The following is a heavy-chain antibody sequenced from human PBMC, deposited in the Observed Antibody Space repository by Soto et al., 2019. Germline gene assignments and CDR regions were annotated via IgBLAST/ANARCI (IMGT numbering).Heavy chain of an antibody. D-gene: IGHD3-3*01. CDR3: ARDRITTRADAFDL. CDR1: GGTFSTYI. V-gene: IGHV1-69*08. Sequence: QVQLVQSGAEVRKPGSSVKVSCKAPGGTFSTYIISWVRQAPGQGLEWMGRIIPIPDITNYAQKFQGRVTVTADRSKSTAYMELTSLKSEDTAVYYCARDRITTRADAFDLWGQGTMVTVSS. CDR2: IIPIPDIT. J-gene: IGHJ3*01.